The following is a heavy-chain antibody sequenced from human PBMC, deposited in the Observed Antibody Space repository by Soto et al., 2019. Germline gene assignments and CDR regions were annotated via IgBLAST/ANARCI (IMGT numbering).Heavy chain of an antibody. J-gene: IGHJ5*02. CDR2: INHSGST. V-gene: IGHV4-34*01. CDR1: GGSFSGYY. Sequence: SETLSLTCAVYGGSFSGYYWSWIRQPPGKGLEWIGEINHSGSTNYNPSLKSRVTISVDTSKTQFSLKLSSGTAADTAVYYCARGQRDIVVVPAAIPQNWFDPWGQGTLVTVSS. CDR3: ARGQRDIVVVPAAIPQNWFDP. D-gene: IGHD2-2*01.